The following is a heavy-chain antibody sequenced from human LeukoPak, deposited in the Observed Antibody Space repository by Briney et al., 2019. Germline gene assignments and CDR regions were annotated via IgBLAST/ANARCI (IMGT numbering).Heavy chain of an antibody. J-gene: IGHJ5*02. CDR3: ARGNQYYDYVWGSSTFEDWFDP. CDR1: GGTLSSYA. CDR2: IIPILGIA. D-gene: IGHD3-16*01. Sequence: SVKVSCKASGGTLSSYAISWVRQAPGQGLEWMGRIIPILGIANYAQKFQGRVTITADKSTSTAYMELSSLRSGDTAVYYCARGNQYYDYVWGSSTFEDWFDPWGQGTLVTVSS. V-gene: IGHV1-69*04.